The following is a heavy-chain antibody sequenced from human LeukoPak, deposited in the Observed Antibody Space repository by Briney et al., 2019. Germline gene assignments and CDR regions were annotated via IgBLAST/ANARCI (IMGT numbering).Heavy chain of an antibody. CDR2: INWNGGST. CDR1: GSTFSSYW. D-gene: IGHD3-22*01. V-gene: IGHV3-20*04. J-gene: IGHJ4*02. Sequence: GGSLRLSCAASGSTFSSYWMSWVRQAPGKGLEWVSSINWNGGSTGYADSVKGRFTISRDNAKNSLYLQMNSLRAEDTALYYCARGGRYYYDSSGYHAADYWGQGTLVTVSS. CDR3: ARGGRYYYDSSGYHAADY.